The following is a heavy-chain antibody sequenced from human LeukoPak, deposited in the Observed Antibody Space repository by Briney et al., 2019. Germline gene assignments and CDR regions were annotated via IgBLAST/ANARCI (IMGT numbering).Heavy chain of an antibody. V-gene: IGHV3-7*01. CDR2: IKQDGSEK. CDR3: ARDLLRPLGWYFDL. J-gene: IGHJ2*01. D-gene: IGHD3-22*01. CDR1: GFTFSSYW. Sequence: GGSLRLSCAASGFTFSSYWMSWVRQAPGKGLEWVANIKQDGSEKYYVDSVKGRFTISRDNAKNSLYLQMNSLRAEDTAVYYCARDLLRPLGWYFDLWGRGTLVTVSS.